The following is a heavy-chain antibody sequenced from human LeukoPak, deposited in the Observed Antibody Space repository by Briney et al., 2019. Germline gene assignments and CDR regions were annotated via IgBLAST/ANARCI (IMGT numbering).Heavy chain of an antibody. J-gene: IGHJ3*02. D-gene: IGHD5-24*01. CDR1: GFTFSSYA. Sequence: PGGSLTLSCAASGFTFSSYAMSWVRQAPGKGLEWVSSISGSGGSTYYADSVKGRFTIFRDNSKNTLHLQMNSLRAEATAVYYCAQAVDLATISVDIWGQGTMVTVSS. V-gene: IGHV3-23*01. CDR3: AQAVDLATISVDI. CDR2: ISGSGGST.